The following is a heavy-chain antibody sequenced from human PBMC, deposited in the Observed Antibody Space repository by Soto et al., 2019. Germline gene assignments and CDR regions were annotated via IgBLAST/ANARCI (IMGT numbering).Heavy chain of an antibody. CDR3: ARDLGQKWLSRGMDV. CDR2: INPSGGST. Sequence: ASVKVSCKASGYTFTSYYMHWVRQAPGQGLEWMGIINPSGGSTSYAQKFQGRVTMTRDTSTSTVYMELSSLRSEDTAVYYCARDLGQKWLSRGMDVWGQGTTVTV. D-gene: IGHD3-22*01. V-gene: IGHV1-46*01. CDR1: GYTFTSYY. J-gene: IGHJ6*02.